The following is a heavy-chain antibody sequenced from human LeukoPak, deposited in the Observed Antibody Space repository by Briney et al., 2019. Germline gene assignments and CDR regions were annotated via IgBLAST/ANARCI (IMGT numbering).Heavy chain of an antibody. D-gene: IGHD3-10*01. Sequence: PGGSLRLSCAASGFTFSSYGMNWVRQAPGKGLEWVAVIANDGINKFYVDSLRGRFSIPRDNSKNTLYLQMNSLRPEDTAVYYCAKDGYYGSGTYPDYWGQGTLVTVSS. CDR3: AKDGYYGSGTYPDY. V-gene: IGHV3-30*18. CDR1: GFTFSSYG. J-gene: IGHJ4*02. CDR2: IANDGINK.